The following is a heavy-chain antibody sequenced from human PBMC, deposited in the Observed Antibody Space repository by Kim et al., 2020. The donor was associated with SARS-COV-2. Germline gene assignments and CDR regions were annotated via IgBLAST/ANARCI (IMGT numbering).Heavy chain of an antibody. CDR2: IYRQRGNI. CDR1: GFPFNDHS. J-gene: IGHJ4*02. CDR3: VRDHNWSFDY. V-gene: IGHV3-48*02. D-gene: IGHD1-20*01. Sequence: GGSLRLSCAASGFPFNDHSFNWVRQAPGKGLEWLLYIYRQRGNIWYADSVKGRFTISRDNGMNTVYLQMNSLRDDDTAMYYCVRDHNWSFDYWGRGTLVTVSS.